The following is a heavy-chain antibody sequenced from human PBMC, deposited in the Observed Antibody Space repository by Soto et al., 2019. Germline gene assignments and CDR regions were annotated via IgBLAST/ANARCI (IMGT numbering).Heavy chain of an antibody. V-gene: IGHV1-69*06. D-gene: IGHD2-2*01. J-gene: IGHJ5*02. Sequence: SVKVSCKASGGTFSSYAISWVRQAPGQGLEWMGGIIPIFGTANYAQKFQGRVTITADKSTGTAYMELSSLRSEDTAVYYCARVDCSSTSCPTGWFDPWGQGTLVTVSS. CDR2: IIPIFGTA. CDR1: GGTFSSYA. CDR3: ARVDCSSTSCPTGWFDP.